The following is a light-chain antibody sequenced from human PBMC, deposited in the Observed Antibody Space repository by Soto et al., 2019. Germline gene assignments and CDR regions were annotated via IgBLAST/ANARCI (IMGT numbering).Light chain of an antibody. CDR3: QQYSRSPRT. V-gene: IGKV3-20*01. J-gene: IGKJ1*01. Sequence: EVVLRQSPGTLSLSPWGRATLSCRASQSVSRRLAWYQQRPGQSPRLLISGASMRASGVPVRFIGSGSGTDFTLTITRLEPEDFAVYYCQQYSRSPRTFGQGTKVDIK. CDR2: GAS. CDR1: QSVSRR.